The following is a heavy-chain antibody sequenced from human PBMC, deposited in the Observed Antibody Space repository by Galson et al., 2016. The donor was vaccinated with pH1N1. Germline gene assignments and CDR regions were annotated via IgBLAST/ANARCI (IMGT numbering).Heavy chain of an antibody. CDR3: AKVPRRGFNGYGVDY. J-gene: IGHJ4*02. CDR2: ISGSGRDT. CDR1: GFTFNKYA. V-gene: IGHV3-23*01. Sequence: SLRLSCAASGFTFNKYAMTWVRQAPGKGLEWVSAISGSGRDTYYADSVKGRFTTSRDNSKDTVYLQMNSLTVEDTAIYYCAKVPRRGFNGYGVDYWGQGTLVTVSS. D-gene: IGHD5-12*01.